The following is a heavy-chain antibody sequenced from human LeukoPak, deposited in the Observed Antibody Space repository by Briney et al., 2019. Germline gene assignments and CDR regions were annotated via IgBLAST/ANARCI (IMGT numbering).Heavy chain of an antibody. CDR1: GYTFIDHS. V-gene: IGHV1-24*01. D-gene: IGHD2-2*01. CDR2: FDPEDGET. J-gene: IGHJ4*02. CDR3: ATGYCGSTSCPIDY. Sequence: ASVKVSCKTSGYTFIDHSMHWVRQAPGKGLEWMGGFDPEDGETIYAQKFQGRVTMTEDTSTDTAYMELSSLRSEDTAAYYCATGYCGSTSCPIDYWGQGTLVTVSS.